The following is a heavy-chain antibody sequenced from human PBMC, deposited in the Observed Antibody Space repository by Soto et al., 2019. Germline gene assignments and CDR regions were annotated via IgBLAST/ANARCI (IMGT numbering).Heavy chain of an antibody. Sequence: PGGSLRLSCAASGFTFSSYWMSWVRQAPGKGLEWVANIEQDGSEKYYVDSVKGRFTISRDNAKNSLYLQMNSLRAEDTAVYYCASSARRAAAPNYYYYYGLDVWGQGTTVTVSS. D-gene: IGHD6-13*01. V-gene: IGHV3-7*05. J-gene: IGHJ6*02. CDR3: ASSARRAAAPNYYYYYGLDV. CDR1: GFTFSSYW. CDR2: IEQDGSEK.